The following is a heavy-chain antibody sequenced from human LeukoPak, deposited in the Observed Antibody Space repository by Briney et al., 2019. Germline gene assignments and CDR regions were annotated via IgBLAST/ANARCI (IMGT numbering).Heavy chain of an antibody. Sequence: PETLSLTCTVSGGSISSYYWSWIRQPPGKGLEWIGYIYYSGSTNYNPSLKSRVTISVDTSKNQFSLKLSSVTAADTAVYYCARGYEQWEGYFDYWGQGTLVTVSS. J-gene: IGHJ4*02. D-gene: IGHD1-26*01. V-gene: IGHV4-59*01. CDR3: ARGYEQWEGYFDY. CDR1: GGSISSYY. CDR2: IYYSGST.